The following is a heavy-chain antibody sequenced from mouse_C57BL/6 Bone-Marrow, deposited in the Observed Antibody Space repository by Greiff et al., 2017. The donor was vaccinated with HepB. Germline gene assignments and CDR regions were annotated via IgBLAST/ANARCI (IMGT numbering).Heavy chain of an antibody. Sequence: QLSCKATGYTFTGYWIEWVKHRPGHGLEWIGEILPGSGSTNYNEKFKGKATFTADTSSNTAYMQLSSLTTEDSAIYYWARSRYYYGSRRDYWGQGTTLTVSS. CDR3: ARSRYYYGSRRDY. CDR1: GYTFTGYW. J-gene: IGHJ2*01. V-gene: IGHV1-9*01. CDR2: ILPGSGST. D-gene: IGHD1-1*01.